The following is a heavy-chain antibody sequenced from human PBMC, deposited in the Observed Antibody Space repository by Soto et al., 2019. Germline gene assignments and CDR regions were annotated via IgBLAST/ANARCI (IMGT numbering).Heavy chain of an antibody. J-gene: IGHJ5*02. D-gene: IGHD2-21*01. CDR1: GFTLQNYA. CDR3: AKGKSTGATYWFDP. V-gene: IGHV3-23*01. Sequence: GGSLRVSCTDSGFTLQNYAMAWVRQAPGKGLEWVSTLIGGHYGTAYSYSVKGRFTVSRDNSKNCLYLQMNSLGVEDTAMYFCAKGKSTGATYWFDPWGRGSLVTASS. CDR2: LIGGHYGT.